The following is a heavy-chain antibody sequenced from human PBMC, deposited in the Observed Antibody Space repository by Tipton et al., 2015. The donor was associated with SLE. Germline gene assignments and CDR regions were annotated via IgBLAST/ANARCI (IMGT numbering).Heavy chain of an antibody. J-gene: IGHJ4*02. CDR2: ISAYNGNT. Sequence: QLVQSGAEVKKPGASVKVSCKASGYTFTSYGISWVRQAPGQGLEWMGWISAYNGNTNYAQKLQGRVTMTTDTSTSTAYMELRSLRSDDTAVYYCVREHHPRITVFGADCWGQGTLVTVPS. V-gene: IGHV1-18*01. D-gene: IGHD3-3*01. CDR3: VREHHPRITVFGADC. CDR1: GYTFTSYG.